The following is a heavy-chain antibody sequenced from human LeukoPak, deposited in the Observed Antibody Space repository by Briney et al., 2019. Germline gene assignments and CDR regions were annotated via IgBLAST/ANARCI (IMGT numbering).Heavy chain of an antibody. CDR2: ISSSGSTI. CDR3: AELGITMIGGV. Sequence: PGGSLRLSCAASGFTFSSYEMNWVRQAPGKGLEWVSYISSSGSTIYYADSVKGRFTISRDNAKNPLYLQMNGLRAEDTAVYYCAELGITMIGGVWGKGTTVTISS. D-gene: IGHD3-10*02. CDR1: GFTFSSYE. J-gene: IGHJ6*04. V-gene: IGHV3-48*03.